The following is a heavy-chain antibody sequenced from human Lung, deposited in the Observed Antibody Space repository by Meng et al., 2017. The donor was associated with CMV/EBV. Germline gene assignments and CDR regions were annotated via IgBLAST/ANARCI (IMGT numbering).Heavy chain of an antibody. Sequence: GGSXRLXCATSGFTFSTYAMNWVRQAPGKGLEWVSTINSGSRGTKFYANSVRGRFTISRDDSRNTLYLQVISLRAEDTAIYYCAKRLPYYGMDVWGQGTAVTVSS. V-gene: IGHV3-23*01. D-gene: IGHD2-15*01. CDR2: INSGSRGTK. CDR3: AKRLPYYGMDV. CDR1: GFTFSTYA. J-gene: IGHJ6*01.